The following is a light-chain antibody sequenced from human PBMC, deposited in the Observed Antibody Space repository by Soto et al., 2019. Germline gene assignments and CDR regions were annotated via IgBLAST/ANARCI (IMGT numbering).Light chain of an antibody. Sequence: EIVLTQSPGTLSLSPGERATLSCRASPSVSSSYVAWYKQKPGQAPRLLIYGASSRATRIPDRFSGSGSGADYEPTISSLEPEDFAVDYCQPYFTSPLSFGGGTKVEIK. CDR2: GAS. CDR1: PSVSSSY. J-gene: IGKJ4*01. V-gene: IGKV3-20*01. CDR3: QPYFTSPLS.